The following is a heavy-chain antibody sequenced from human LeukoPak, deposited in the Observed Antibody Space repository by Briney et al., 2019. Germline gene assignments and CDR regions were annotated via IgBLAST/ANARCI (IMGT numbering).Heavy chain of an antibody. Sequence: ASVKVSCKASGYTFSNYEINWVRQATGQGLEWMGWMNPNSGNTGYAQKFQGRVIITRDTSISTAYMELSSLRSEDTAVYYCARGYDFWSGHSSLFDYWGQGTLVTVSS. CDR2: MNPNSGNT. CDR3: ARGYDFWSGHSSLFDY. CDR1: GYTFSNYE. D-gene: IGHD3-3*01. V-gene: IGHV1-8*03. J-gene: IGHJ4*02.